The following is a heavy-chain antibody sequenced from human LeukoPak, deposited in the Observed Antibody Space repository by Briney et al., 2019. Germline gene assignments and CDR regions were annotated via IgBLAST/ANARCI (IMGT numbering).Heavy chain of an antibody. Sequence: PSETLSLTCTVSGGSISSYYWSWIRQPPGKGLEWIGYMFRTGSTNYNRSLKSRVTITPDTSKNQFSLRLTSVTAADTAVYYCAREGTYGWYNWFDPWGQGTLVTVSS. V-gene: IGHV4-59*13. CDR3: AREGTYGWYNWFDP. D-gene: IGHD6-19*01. J-gene: IGHJ5*02. CDR1: GGSISSYY. CDR2: MFRTGST.